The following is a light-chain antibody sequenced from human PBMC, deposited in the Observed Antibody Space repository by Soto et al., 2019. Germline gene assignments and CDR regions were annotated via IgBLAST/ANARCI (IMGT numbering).Light chain of an antibody. V-gene: IGLV1-40*01. CDR1: SSNIGAGYD. Sequence: QLVLTQPPSVSGAPGQRVTISCTGSSSNIGAGYDVHWYQQLPGTAPKLLIYANSNRPSGVPDRFSGSKSGTSASLAITGLQAEDEADYYCQSYDSSLSGRGVFGGGTKLTVL. CDR2: ANS. J-gene: IGLJ3*02. CDR3: QSYDSSLSGRGV.